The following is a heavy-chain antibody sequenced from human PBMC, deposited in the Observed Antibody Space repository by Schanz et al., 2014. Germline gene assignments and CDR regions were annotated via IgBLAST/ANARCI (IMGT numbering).Heavy chain of an antibody. D-gene: IGHD3-22*01. J-gene: IGHJ4*02. CDR1: GFPFSDYF. V-gene: IGHV3-11*01. Sequence: VQLVQSGGGLVQPGGSLRLSCTASGFPFSDYFMAWIRQPPGRGLEWVSYIGNGGVTIYYADSVRGRFTMSRDNSKNTVHLQMSSLRVEDTAVYYCARVDSSGYFFDNWGQGTRVTVSS. CDR2: IGNGGVTI. CDR3: ARVDSSGYFFDN.